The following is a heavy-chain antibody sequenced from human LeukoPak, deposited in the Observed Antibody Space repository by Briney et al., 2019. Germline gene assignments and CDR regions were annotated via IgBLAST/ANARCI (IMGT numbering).Heavy chain of an antibody. CDR3: AKCYSNNWSDAFDI. D-gene: IGHD6-13*01. CDR2: ISGSGSFA. J-gene: IGHJ3*02. CDR1: GFTFSNYV. Sequence: GGSLRLSCAASGFTFSNYVMSWVRQAPGKGLEWVSVISGSGSFAYYADSVKGRFTISSDNSKYTMYLQMNGLRAEDTAVYYCAKCYSNNWSDAFDIWGQGTMVTVSS. V-gene: IGHV3-23*01.